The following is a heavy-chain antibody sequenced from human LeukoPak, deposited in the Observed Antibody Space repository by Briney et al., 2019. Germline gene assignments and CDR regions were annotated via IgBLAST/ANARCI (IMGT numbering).Heavy chain of an antibody. CDR1: GFTFSDYY. D-gene: IGHD6-13*01. CDR3: ARGSVWQQLGWFDP. J-gene: IGHJ5*02. V-gene: IGHV3-11*01. CDR2: ISSSGSTI. Sequence: GGSLRLSCAASGFTFSDYYMSWIRQAPGKGLEWVSYISSSGSTIYYADSVKGRFTISRDNAENSLYLQMNSLRAEDTAVYYCARGSVWQQLGWFDPWGQGILVTVSS.